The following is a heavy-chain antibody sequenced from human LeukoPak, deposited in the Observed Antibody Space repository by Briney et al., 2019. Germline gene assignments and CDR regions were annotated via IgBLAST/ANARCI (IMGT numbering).Heavy chain of an antibody. J-gene: IGHJ5*02. D-gene: IGHD3-10*01. CDR3: AKGDSRVRGNWFDP. CDR1: GFTFSSYA. CDR2: ISGSGGST. Sequence: PGGSLRLSCAASGFTFSSYAVSWVRQAPGKGLEWVSAISGSGGSTYYADSVKGRFTISRDNSKNTLYLQMNSLRAEDTAVYYCAKGDSRVRGNWFDPWGQGTLVTVSS. V-gene: IGHV3-23*01.